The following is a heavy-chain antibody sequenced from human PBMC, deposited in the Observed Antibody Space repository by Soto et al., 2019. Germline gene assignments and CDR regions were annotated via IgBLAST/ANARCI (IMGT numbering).Heavy chain of an antibody. CDR2: IRNKANSYAT. V-gene: IGHV3-72*01. CDR3: ARVPLVASAAAPRSWLDP. J-gene: IGHJ5*02. CDR1: GFSFSDHY. Sequence: GGSLRLSCAASGFSFSDHYMDWVRQAPGKGLEWVGRIRNKANSYATEYAASVKGRFTISRDDSKNSLYLQMNSLKTEDTAVYYCARVPLVASAAAPRSWLDPRGQGTLVTGSS. D-gene: IGHD2-15*01.